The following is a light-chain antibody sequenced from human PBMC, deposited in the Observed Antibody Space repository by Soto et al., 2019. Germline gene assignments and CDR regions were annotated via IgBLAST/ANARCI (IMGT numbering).Light chain of an antibody. Sequence: QSALTQPASVSGSPGQSITISCIGTSSDVGSYNLVSWYQQHPGKAPKVLIYEVSERPSGVSNRFSGSKSGNTASLTISGLQAEDEAEYYCCSYAGSLTNVLFGGGTKLTVL. V-gene: IGLV2-23*02. CDR2: EVS. J-gene: IGLJ2*01. CDR3: CSYAGSLTNVL. CDR1: SSDVGSYNL.